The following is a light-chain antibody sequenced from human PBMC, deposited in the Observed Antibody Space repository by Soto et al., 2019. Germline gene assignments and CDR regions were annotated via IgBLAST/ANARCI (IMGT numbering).Light chain of an antibody. Sequence: QPVLTQPPSVSGAPGQRVTISCTGSSSNIGAGYHVHWYQQLPGTAPKLLMYGNSNRPSGVPDRFSGSKSGTSASLAITGLQAEDEADYYCQSYDSTLSAVVFGGGTKLTVL. CDR1: SSNIGAGYH. J-gene: IGLJ2*01. CDR3: QSYDSTLSAVV. CDR2: GNS. V-gene: IGLV1-40*01.